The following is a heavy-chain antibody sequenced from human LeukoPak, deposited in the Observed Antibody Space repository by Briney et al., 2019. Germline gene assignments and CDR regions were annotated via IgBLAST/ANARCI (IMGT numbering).Heavy chain of an antibody. CDR1: GGSVSSGSYY. D-gene: IGHD2-2*01. J-gene: IGHJ6*02. V-gene: IGHV4-61*01. Sequence: PSETPSLTCTVSGGSVSSGSYYWSWLRQPPGKGLEWIGYIYYSGSTNYNPSLKSRVTISVDTSKNQSSLKLSSVTAADTAVYYCARIVVVPAAMSGYYYYYGMDVWGQGTTVTVSS. CDR3: ARIVVVPAAMSGYYYYYGMDV. CDR2: IYYSGST.